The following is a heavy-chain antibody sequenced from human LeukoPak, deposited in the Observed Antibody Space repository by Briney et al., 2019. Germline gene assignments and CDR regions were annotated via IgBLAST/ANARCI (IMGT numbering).Heavy chain of an antibody. D-gene: IGHD4-17*01. CDR1: GDSFSSHY. Sequence: PSETLSLTCAVSGDSFSSHYWTWIRQSPGTGLEWIGYISHIGRTNYNPSLKSRVTISIDTSKNQFSLKLRSVTAADTAVYYCARDLVTVTKGFDIWGQGAMVSVSS. CDR3: ARDLVTVTKGFDI. CDR2: ISHIGRT. J-gene: IGHJ3*02. V-gene: IGHV4-59*11.